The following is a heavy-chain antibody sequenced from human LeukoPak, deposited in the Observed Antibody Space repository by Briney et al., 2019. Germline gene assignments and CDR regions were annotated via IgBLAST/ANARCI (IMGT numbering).Heavy chain of an antibody. V-gene: IGHV2-70*01. CDR2: IDWDDDK. Sequence: SGSALVKPTQTLTLTCTFSGFSLSTSGMSLNWIRQPPGKALEWLALIDWDDDKYYSTSLKTRLTISKDTPKNQVVLTMTNMDPVDTATYYCARIPSIAAGIDYWGQGTLVTVSS. CDR1: GFSLSTSGMS. D-gene: IGHD6-13*01. CDR3: ARIPSIAAGIDY. J-gene: IGHJ4*02.